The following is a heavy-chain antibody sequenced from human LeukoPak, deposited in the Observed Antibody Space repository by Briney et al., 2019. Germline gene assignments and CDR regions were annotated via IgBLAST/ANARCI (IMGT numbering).Heavy chain of an antibody. Sequence: PGGSLRLSCAASGFTFSSYSMNWVRQAPGKGLEWVSAISSNSSCIYYADSVKGRFTISRDNAKNSLYLQMNSLRAEDTAVYYCARDKATNRWGQGTLVTVSS. D-gene: IGHD1-26*01. CDR2: ISSNSSCI. CDR1: GFTFSSYS. CDR3: ARDKATNR. V-gene: IGHV3-21*01. J-gene: IGHJ4*02.